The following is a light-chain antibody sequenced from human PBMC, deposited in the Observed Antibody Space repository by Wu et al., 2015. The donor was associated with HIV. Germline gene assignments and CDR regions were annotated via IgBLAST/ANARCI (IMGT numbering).Light chain of an antibody. V-gene: IGKV3-11*01. CDR2: DAS. CDR1: QSVSGT. CDR3: QQHNKWPPT. Sequence: EIVLTQSPATLSLSSGETATLSCRASQSVSGTLAWYQQRPGQAPRLLIYDASTRATGIPARFSGSGSVTDFTLTISSLEPEDFAVYYCQQHNKWPPTFGQGTRLEIK. J-gene: IGKJ5*01.